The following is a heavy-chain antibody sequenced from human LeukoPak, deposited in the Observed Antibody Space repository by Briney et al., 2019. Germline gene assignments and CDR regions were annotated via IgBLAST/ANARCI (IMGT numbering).Heavy chain of an antibody. CDR2: IKQDGGEK. CDR3: ARDGAAAGLYFDL. Sequence: GGSLRLSCAVSGFTFSSYWMNWVRQAPGKGLEWVASIKQDGGEKSYVDSVRGRFTISRDNAKNSLYLQMTSLRAEDTAVYYCARDGAAAGLYFDLWGQGSLVTVSS. D-gene: IGHD6-13*01. V-gene: IGHV3-7*01. J-gene: IGHJ4*01. CDR1: GFTFSSYW.